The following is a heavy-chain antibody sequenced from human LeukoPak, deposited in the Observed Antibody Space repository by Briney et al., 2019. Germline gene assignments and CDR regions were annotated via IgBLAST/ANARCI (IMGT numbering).Heavy chain of an antibody. CDR1: GFTFSSCA. CDR3: ARDKSSSPEYYFDY. J-gene: IGHJ4*02. CDR2: ISYDGSNK. D-gene: IGHD6-6*01. Sequence: PGGSLRLSCAASGFTFSSCAMHWVRQAPGKGLEWVAVISYDGSNKYYADSVKGRFTISRDNSKNTLYLQMNSLRAEDTAVYYCARDKSSSPEYYFDYWGQGTLVTVSS. V-gene: IGHV3-30-3*01.